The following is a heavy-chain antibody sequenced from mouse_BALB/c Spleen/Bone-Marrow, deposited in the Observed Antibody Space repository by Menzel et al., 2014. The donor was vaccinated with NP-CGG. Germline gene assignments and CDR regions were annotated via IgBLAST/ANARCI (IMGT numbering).Heavy chain of an antibody. CDR3: AGGGISVDY. CDR1: GYAFSVYW. CDR2: IYPGDGDT. Sequence: LVESGAELVRPGSSVKISCKASGYAFSVYWMNRVKQRPGQGLEWIGQIYPGDGDTNYNGKFKGRATLTADKSSNTAYMQLSSLTSEDSAVYFCAGGGISVDYWGQGTTLTVSS. J-gene: IGHJ2*01. V-gene: IGHV1-80*01.